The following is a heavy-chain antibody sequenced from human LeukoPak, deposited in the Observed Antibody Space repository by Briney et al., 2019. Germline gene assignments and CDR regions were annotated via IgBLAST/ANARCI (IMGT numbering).Heavy chain of an antibody. CDR1: GGTFSSYA. CDR3: AREDGDRSTSDYFDY. Sequence: GSSVKVSCKASGGTFSSYAISWVRQAPGQGLEWMGRTIPIFGIANYAQKFQGRVTITGDKSTSTAYMELSSLRSEDTAVYYCAREDGDRSTSDYFDYWGQGTLVTVSS. J-gene: IGHJ4*02. D-gene: IGHD4-17*01. CDR2: TIPIFGIA. V-gene: IGHV1-69*04.